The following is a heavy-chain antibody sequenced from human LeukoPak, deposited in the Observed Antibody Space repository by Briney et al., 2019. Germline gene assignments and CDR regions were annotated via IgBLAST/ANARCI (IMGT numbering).Heavy chain of an antibody. V-gene: IGHV5-51*01. D-gene: IGHD3-10*01. CDR3: ARIGYYYGSGPMGAFDI. J-gene: IGHJ3*02. CDR2: IYPGDSDT. CDR1: GYSFTSYW. Sequence: GESLKIPCKGSGYSFTSYWIGWVRQMPGKGLEWMGIIYPGDSDTRYSPSFQGQVTISADKSISTAYLQWSSLKASDTAMYYCARIGYYYGSGPMGAFDIWGQGTMVTVSS.